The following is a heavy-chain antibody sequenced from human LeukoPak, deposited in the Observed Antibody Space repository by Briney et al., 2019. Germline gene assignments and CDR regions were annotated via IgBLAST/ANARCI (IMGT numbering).Heavy chain of an antibody. CDR1: GFTFDDYG. V-gene: IGHV3-20*04. J-gene: IGHJ3*02. Sequence: PGGSLRLSCAASGFTFDDYGMSWARQAPGKGLEWVSGINWNGGSTGYADSVKGRFTISRDNAKNSLYLQMNSLRAEDTAVYYCARASGWYSSGAFDIWGQGTMVTVSS. D-gene: IGHD6-19*01. CDR3: ARASGWYSSGAFDI. CDR2: INWNGGST.